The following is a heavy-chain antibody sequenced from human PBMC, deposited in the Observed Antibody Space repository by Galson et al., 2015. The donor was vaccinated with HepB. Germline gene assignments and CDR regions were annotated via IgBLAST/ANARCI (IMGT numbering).Heavy chain of an antibody. V-gene: IGHV1-18*01. CDR1: GYTFTSYG. CDR3: ARIGYRYGLYYFDY. Sequence: SVKVSCKASGYTFTSYGISWVRQAPGQGPEWMGWISGNNTNTNYARKVQDRVTMTTDTSTSTAYMELRSLRSDDTAIYFCARIGYRYGLYYFDYWGQGALVTVSS. J-gene: IGHJ4*02. D-gene: IGHD5-18*01. CDR2: ISGNNTNT.